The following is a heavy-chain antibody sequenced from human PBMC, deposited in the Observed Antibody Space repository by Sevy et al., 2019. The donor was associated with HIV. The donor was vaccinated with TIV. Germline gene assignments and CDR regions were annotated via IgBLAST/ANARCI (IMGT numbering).Heavy chain of an antibody. CDR3: TTEYYYGSQRV. CDR1: GFTFSNAW. J-gene: IGHJ4*02. V-gene: IGHV3-15*01. Sequence: GGSLRLSCAASGFTFSNAWMSWVRQAPGKGLEWVGRIKSKTDGGTTDYAAPVKGRFTISRDDSKNTLYLQMNSLKSEDTAVYYCTTEYYYGSQRVWGQGTLVTVSS. CDR2: IKSKTDGGTT. D-gene: IGHD3-10*01.